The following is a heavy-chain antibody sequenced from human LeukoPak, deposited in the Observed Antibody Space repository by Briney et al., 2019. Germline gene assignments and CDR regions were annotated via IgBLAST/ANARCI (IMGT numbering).Heavy chain of an antibody. V-gene: IGHV4-34*01. CDR1: GGSFSGYY. Sequence: SETLSLTCAVYGGSFSGYYWGWIRQPPGKGLEWIGEINHSGSTNYNPSLKSRVTISVDTSKNRFSLKLSSVTAADTAVYYCARVLVYDAFDIWGQGTMVTVSS. CDR2: INHSGST. J-gene: IGHJ3*02. D-gene: IGHD1-14*01. CDR3: ARVLVYDAFDI.